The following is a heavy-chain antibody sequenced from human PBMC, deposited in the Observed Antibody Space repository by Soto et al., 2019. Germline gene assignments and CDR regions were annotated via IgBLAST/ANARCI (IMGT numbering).Heavy chain of an antibody. CDR3: AADSGYYYDSSGYSYGMDV. D-gene: IGHD3-22*01. V-gene: IGHV1-58*01. J-gene: IGHJ6*02. Sequence: ASVKVSCKASGFTFTSSAVQWVRQARGQRLEWIGWIVVGSGNTNYAQKFQERVTITRDMSTSTAYMELSSLRSEDTAVYYCAADSGYYYDSSGYSYGMDVWGQGTTVTVSS. CDR1: GFTFTSSA. CDR2: IVVGSGNT.